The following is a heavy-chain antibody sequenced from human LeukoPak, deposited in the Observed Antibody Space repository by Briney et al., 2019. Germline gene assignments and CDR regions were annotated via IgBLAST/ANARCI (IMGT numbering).Heavy chain of an antibody. J-gene: IGHJ5*02. V-gene: IGHV3-23*01. CDR1: GFTFSSYA. CDR2: ISGSGGST. CDR3: ARMYSGSYAGWFDP. Sequence: GGSLRLSCAASGFTFSSYAMSWVRQAPGKGLEWVSAISGSGGSTYYADSVKGRFTISRDNSKNTLYLQMNSLRAEDTAVYYCARMYSGSYAGWFDPWGQGTLVTVSS. D-gene: IGHD1-26*01.